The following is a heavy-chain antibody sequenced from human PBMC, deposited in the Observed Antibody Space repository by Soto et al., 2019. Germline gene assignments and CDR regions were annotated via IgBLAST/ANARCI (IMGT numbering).Heavy chain of an antibody. V-gene: IGHV4-39*01. J-gene: IGHJ4*02. CDR1: GGSIDNSHSF. D-gene: IGHD2-15*01. Sequence: PSETLSLTCEVSGGSIDNSHSFWVWVRQPPGRGLEFLGSVCYRGGTYYNPSLKSRGTVSVDTSKNQGSLRLRSGTVAETAMYDCVRVVEAATRQTHFDAWGQGMVVTVSS. CDR3: VRVVEAATRQTHFDA. CDR2: VCYRGGT.